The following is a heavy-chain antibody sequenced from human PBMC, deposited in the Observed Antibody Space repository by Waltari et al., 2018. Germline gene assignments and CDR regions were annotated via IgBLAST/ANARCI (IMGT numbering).Heavy chain of an antibody. V-gene: IGHV4-4*02. D-gene: IGHD2-15*01. CDR3: ARGYCSGGSCWSVDAFDI. Sequence: QVQLQESGPGLVKPSGTLSLTCAVSGGSISSSNWWSWVRQPPGKGLEWIGEIYHSGSTNYNPSLKSRVTISVDKSKNKFSLKLSSVTAADTAVYYCARGYCSGGSCWSVDAFDIWGQGTMVTVSS. CDR1: GGSISSSNW. CDR2: IYHSGST. J-gene: IGHJ3*02.